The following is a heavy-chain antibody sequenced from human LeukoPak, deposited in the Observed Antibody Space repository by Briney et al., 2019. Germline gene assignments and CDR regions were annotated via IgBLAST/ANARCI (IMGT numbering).Heavy chain of an antibody. CDR3: ARWSYSSGWSNY. J-gene: IGHJ4*02. V-gene: IGHV4-59*08. CDR2: IYYSGST. Sequence: PSETLSLTCTVSGGSISSYYWSWIRQPPGEGLEWIGYIYYSGSTNYNPSLKSRVTISVDTSKNQFSLKLSSVTAADTAVYYCARWSYSSGWSNYWGQGTLVTVSS. D-gene: IGHD6-19*01. CDR1: GGSISSYY.